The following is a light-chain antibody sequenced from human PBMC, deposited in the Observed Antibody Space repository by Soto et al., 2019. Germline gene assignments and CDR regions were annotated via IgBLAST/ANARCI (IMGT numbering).Light chain of an antibody. CDR2: DVN. J-gene: IGLJ2*01. Sequence: QSALTQPASVSGSPGQSITISCTGTSSDVGGYNFVSWYQQHPGKAPKLMIYDVNIRPSGISNRFSGSKSGNTASLTISGLQAEDEADYYCCSYASSSTRMIFGGGTKLTVL. CDR1: SSDVGGYNF. CDR3: CSYASSSTRMI. V-gene: IGLV2-14*03.